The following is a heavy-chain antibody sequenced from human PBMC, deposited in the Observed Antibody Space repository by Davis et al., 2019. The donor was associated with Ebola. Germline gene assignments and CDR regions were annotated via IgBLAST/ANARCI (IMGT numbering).Heavy chain of an antibody. Sequence: PGGSLRLSCTVSGDSMTPYYWSWIRQPPGKGLEWIGFIYSGNTNYNSSLRSRVTMSTDTSKNQFSLILTSVTPADTAIYYCARRGQFDGDYGYYLDMWGHGTLVTVSS. J-gene: IGHJ4*01. CDR3: ARRGQFDGDYGYYLDM. CDR1: GDSMTPYY. V-gene: IGHV4-4*09. CDR2: IYSGNT. D-gene: IGHD4-17*01.